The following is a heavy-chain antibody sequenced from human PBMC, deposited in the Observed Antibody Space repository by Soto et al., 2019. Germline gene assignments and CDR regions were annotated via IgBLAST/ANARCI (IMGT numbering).Heavy chain of an antibody. Sequence: QVQLVQSGAEVKKPGSSVTVSCRTSGVSLSSYTISWVRQAPGQGLEWMGRIIPILGIANFAQTFQDRVTITAVKSTSTAYMELSSLRSQDTAVYYRAKERVGGTYPYYFDYWGQGTLVTVSS. V-gene: IGHV1-69*08. CDR3: AKERVGGTYPYYFDY. CDR2: IIPILGIA. J-gene: IGHJ4*02. D-gene: IGHD2-15*01. CDR1: GVSLSSYT.